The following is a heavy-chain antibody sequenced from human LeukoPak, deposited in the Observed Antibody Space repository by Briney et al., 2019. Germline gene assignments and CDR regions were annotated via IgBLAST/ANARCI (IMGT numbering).Heavy chain of an antibody. CDR3: AKGKGVGSMVRGVIHFHAFDI. D-gene: IGHD3-10*01. CDR2: ISGRGGDT. J-gene: IGHJ3*02. Sequence: PGGSLRLSCVGSGFTFGNYAMNWVRQAPGKGLEWVAAISGRGGDTFYADPVKGRFTISRDNSKNTLYLQMNSLRAEDTAVYYCAKGKGVGSMVRGVIHFHAFDIWGQGTMVTVSS. V-gene: IGHV3-23*01. CDR1: GFTFGNYA.